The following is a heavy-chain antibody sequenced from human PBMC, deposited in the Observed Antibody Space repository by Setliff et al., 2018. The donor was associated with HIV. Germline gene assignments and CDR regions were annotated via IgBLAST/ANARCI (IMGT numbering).Heavy chain of an antibody. CDR2: MFYTGSA. D-gene: IGHD1-26*01. Sequence: SETLSLTCTVSGGSISSSSYYWGWVRQPPGKGLEWIGTMFYTGSAYYTPSLKSRVTISVDTSKNQFSLKLSSVTAADTAAYYCARAAYSGTYLWEPATDLWGRGTLVTVSS. CDR1: GGSISSSSYY. J-gene: IGHJ2*01. CDR3: ARAAYSGTYLWEPATDL. V-gene: IGHV4-39*01.